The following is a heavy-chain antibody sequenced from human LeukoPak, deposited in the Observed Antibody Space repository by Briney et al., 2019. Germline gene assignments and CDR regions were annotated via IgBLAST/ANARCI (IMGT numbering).Heavy chain of an antibody. Sequence: GGSLRLSCAASGFTFSSYEMNWVRQAPGKGLEWVSYISSSGSTIYYADSVKGRFTISRDNAKNSLYLQMNSLRAAATPVYYCARDGAVLAPAGMHDAFYICGHGTLVTASS. J-gene: IGHJ3*02. CDR2: ISSSGSTI. D-gene: IGHD2-2*01. CDR1: GFTFSSYE. V-gene: IGHV3-48*03. CDR3: ARDGAVLAPAGMHDAFYI.